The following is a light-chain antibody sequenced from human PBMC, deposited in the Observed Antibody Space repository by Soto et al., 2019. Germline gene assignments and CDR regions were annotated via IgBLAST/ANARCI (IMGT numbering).Light chain of an antibody. V-gene: IGLV2-14*01. J-gene: IGLJ3*02. CDR2: EVS. Sequence: QSVLTQPASVSGSPGQSITISCTGTNSDIGAYNYVSWYQQHPGKAPKLMIYEVSYRPSGASDRFSGSRSGNTASLTISGLQAEDESDYYCSSYTSSTTWVFGGGTKLTVL. CDR3: SSYTSSTTWV. CDR1: NSDIGAYNY.